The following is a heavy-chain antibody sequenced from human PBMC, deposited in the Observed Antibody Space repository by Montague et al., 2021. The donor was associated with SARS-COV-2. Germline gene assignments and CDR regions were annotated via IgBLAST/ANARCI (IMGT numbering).Heavy chain of an antibody. CDR3: ARIRDYDILTGSYSGFDY. CDR1: GSSLSTSGMC. V-gene: IGHV2-70*01. D-gene: IGHD3-9*01. CDR2: IDWDXYK. J-gene: IGHJ4*01. Sequence: PALVKPTQTLTLTCTFSGSSLSTSGMCVSWIRQPPGKALEWLALIDWDXYKYYSTSLKTRLTISKDTSKNQVVLTMTNMDPVDTATYYCARIRDYDILTGSYSGFDYWGQEPWSPSPQ.